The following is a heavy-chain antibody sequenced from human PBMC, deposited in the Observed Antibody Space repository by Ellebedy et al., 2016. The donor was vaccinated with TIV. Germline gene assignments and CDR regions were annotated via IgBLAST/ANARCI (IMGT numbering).Heavy chain of an antibody. Sequence: PGGSLRLSCVASGFAFSSRWIHWVRQAPGKGLVWVSHINSDGSSTTYADSVKGRFTISRDNAKETVYLQMNSLRAEDTAVYYCGRDDRYGLDVWGQGTTVIVSS. CDR1: GFAFSSRW. V-gene: IGHV3-74*01. J-gene: IGHJ6*02. CDR3: GRDDRYGLDV. CDR2: INSDGSST.